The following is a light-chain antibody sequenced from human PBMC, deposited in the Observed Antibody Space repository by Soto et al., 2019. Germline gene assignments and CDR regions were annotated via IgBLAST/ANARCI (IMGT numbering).Light chain of an antibody. Sequence: QSALTQPASVSGSPGQSITISCTGTSSDVGSYNLVSWYQQHPGKAPKLMIYEGSKRPSGVSNRFSGSKSGNTDSLTISGLQAEDEADYYCCSYARTLVVFGGLTNLTVL. CDR3: CSYARTLVV. CDR2: EGS. CDR1: SSDVGSYNL. J-gene: IGLJ2*01. V-gene: IGLV2-23*01.